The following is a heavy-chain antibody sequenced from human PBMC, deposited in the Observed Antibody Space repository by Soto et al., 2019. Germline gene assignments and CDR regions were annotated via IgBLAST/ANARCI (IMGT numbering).Heavy chain of an antibody. CDR3: ARDSAVTNAFDI. CDR2: ISAYNGNT. CDR1: CYTFPSYG. Sequence: ASVPVSCKASCYTFPSYGIIWVRQAPGQGLEWMGWISAYNGNTNYAQKLQGRVTMTTDTSTSTAYMELRSLRSDDTAVYYCARDSAVTNAFDIWGQGTMVTVSS. V-gene: IGHV1-18*01. D-gene: IGHD4-17*01. J-gene: IGHJ3*02.